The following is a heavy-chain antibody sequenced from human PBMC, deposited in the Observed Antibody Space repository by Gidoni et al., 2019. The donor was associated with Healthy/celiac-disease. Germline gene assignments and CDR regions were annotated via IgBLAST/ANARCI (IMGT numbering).Heavy chain of an antibody. CDR1: GGSLRSGGYY. D-gene: IGHD4-17*01. J-gene: IGHJ4*02. V-gene: IGHV4-31*03. CDR3: ARGEVSDSEFYGASDY. Sequence: QVQLQESGPGLVKPSQTLSLTCTVSGGSLRSGGYYWSWIRQHPGKGLEWIGYIYYSGSTYYNPSLKSRVTISVDTSKNQFSLKLSSVTAADTAVYYCARGEVSDSEFYGASDYWGQGTLVTVSS. CDR2: IYYSGST.